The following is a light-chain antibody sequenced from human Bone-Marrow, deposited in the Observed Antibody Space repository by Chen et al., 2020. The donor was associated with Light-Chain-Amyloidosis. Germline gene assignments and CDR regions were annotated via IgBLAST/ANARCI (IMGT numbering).Light chain of an antibody. CDR3: QQYNNWPGT. J-gene: IGKJ3*01. CDR1: QSINYK. V-gene: IGKV3-15*01. CDR2: GAS. Sequence: EIVMTQSSATLSVSPGERATLSCRASQSINYKLAWYQHKPGQAPRLLIYGASTRATGIPARFSGSGSGTEFTLTISSMESEDVAIYYCQQYNNWPGTFGPGTKVDIK.